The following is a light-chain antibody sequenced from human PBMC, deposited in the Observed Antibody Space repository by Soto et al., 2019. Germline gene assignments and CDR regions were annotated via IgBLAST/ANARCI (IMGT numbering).Light chain of an antibody. CDR1: SGHSTYI. CDR3: ETWDSNTRV. Sequence: QLVLTQSSSASASLGSSVKLTCSLSSGHSTYIIAWHQQQPGKAPRYLMNLEASGSYNKGSGVPDRFSGSSSGADRYLTISSLQSEDEADYYCETWDSNTRVFGGGTKLTVL. CDR2: LEASGSY. V-gene: IGLV4-60*03. J-gene: IGLJ3*02.